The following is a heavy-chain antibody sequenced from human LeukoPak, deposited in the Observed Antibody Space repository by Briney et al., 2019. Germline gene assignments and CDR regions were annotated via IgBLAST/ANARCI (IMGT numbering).Heavy chain of an antibody. D-gene: IGHD3-10*01. CDR2: IYYSGST. Sequence: SETLSLTCTVSGGSISSYYWSWIRQPPGKGLEWIGYIYYSGSTNYNPSLKSRVTISVDTSKNQFSLKLSSVTAADTAVYYCARRVITMVRGVILFSNYYMDVWGKGTTVTISS. V-gene: IGHV4-59*12. CDR3: ARRVITMVRGVILFSNYYMDV. CDR1: GGSISSYY. J-gene: IGHJ6*03.